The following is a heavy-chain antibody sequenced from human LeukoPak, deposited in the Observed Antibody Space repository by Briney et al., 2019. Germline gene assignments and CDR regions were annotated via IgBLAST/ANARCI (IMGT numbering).Heavy chain of an antibody. D-gene: IGHD5-12*01. CDR2: ISSSSSYT. Sequence: PGGSLRLSCAPSGFTFSHYDMNWVRQAPGKGLEWVSSISSSSSYTCYADSVKGRFTISRDNANNSLYLRMSSLRAEDTAVYYCARDYIAYDPLDYWGQGTLVTVSS. CDR1: GFTFSHYD. V-gene: IGHV3-21*01. J-gene: IGHJ4*02. CDR3: ARDYIAYDPLDY.